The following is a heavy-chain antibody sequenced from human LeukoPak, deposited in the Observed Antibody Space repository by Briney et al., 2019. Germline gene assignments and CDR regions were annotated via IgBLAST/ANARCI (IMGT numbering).Heavy chain of an antibody. CDR3: ARDTRHYYGSGSYPRAFDI. J-gene: IGHJ3*02. V-gene: IGHV4-34*01. Sequence: SETLSLTCAVYGGSFSGYYWSWIRQPPGKGLEWIGEINHSGSTNYNPSLKSRVTISVDTSKNQFSLKLSSATAADTAVYYCARDTRHYYGSGSYPRAFDIWGQGTMVTVSS. D-gene: IGHD3-10*01. CDR1: GGSFSGYY. CDR2: INHSGST.